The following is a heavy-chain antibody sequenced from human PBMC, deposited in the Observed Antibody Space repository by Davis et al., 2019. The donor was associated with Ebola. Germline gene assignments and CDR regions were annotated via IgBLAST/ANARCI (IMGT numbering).Heavy chain of an antibody. D-gene: IGHD2-2*01. V-gene: IGHV3-21*01. CDR3: ARDEVLSGLCSSTSCYGVDIVYYYGMDV. Sequence: PGGSLRLSCAASGFTFSSYSMNWVRQAPGKGLEWVSSISSSSSYIYYADSVKGRFTISRDNAKNSLYLQMNSLRAEDTAVYYCARDEVLSGLCSSTSCYGVDIVYYYGMDVWGQGTTVTVSS. CDR2: ISSSSSYI. CDR1: GFTFSSYS. J-gene: IGHJ6*02.